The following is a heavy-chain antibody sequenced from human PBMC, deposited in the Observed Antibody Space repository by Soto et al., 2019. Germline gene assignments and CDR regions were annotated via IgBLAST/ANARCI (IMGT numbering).Heavy chain of an antibody. CDR1: GFTFSNHG. V-gene: IGHV3-33*01. D-gene: IGHD2-15*01. CDR3: ARYFACSGGSCPNYFYYYGMDV. CDR2: IWYDGSNE. J-gene: IGHJ6*02. Sequence: GGSLRLSCAASGFTFSNHGMHWVRQAPGKGLERMAVIWYDGSNEYYADSVKGRFTISRDNSKNTLYLQMNSLRAEDTALYYCARYFACSGGSCPNYFYYYGMDVWGQGTTVTVSS.